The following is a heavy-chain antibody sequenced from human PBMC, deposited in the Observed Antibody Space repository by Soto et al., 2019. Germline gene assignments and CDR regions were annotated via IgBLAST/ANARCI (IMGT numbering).Heavy chain of an antibody. D-gene: IGHD2-15*01. CDR3: AKVDSGILSMDV. CDR1: GFTFSSYG. Sequence: QVQLVESGGGVVQPGRSLRLSCAASGFTFSSYGMHWVRQAPGKGLEWVAVISYDGSNKYYADSVKGRFTISRDNSKNTLYLQMNSLSAEDTAVYYCAKVDSGILSMDVWGQGTTVTVSS. V-gene: IGHV3-30*18. J-gene: IGHJ6*02. CDR2: ISYDGSNK.